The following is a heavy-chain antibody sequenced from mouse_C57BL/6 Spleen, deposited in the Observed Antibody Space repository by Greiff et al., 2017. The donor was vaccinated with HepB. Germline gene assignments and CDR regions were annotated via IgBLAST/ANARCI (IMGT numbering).Heavy chain of an antibody. CDR2: INPYNGGT. J-gene: IGHJ2*01. CDR1: GYTFTDYY. Sequence: EVQLQQSGPVLVKPGASVKMSCKASGYTFTDYYMNWVKQSHGKSLEWIGVINPYNGGTSYNQKFKGKATLTVDKSSSTAYMELNSLTSEDSAVYYCARSGTTVVAPCDYWGQGTTLTVSS. V-gene: IGHV1-19*01. CDR3: ARSGTTVVAPCDY. D-gene: IGHD1-1*01.